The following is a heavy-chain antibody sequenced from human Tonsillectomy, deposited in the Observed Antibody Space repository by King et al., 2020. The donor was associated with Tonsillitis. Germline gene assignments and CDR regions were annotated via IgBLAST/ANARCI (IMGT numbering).Heavy chain of an antibody. J-gene: IGHJ4*02. CDR2: IYYSGST. CDR3: ARVSTIFGVVIDY. CDR1: GGSISSYY. V-gene: IGHV4-59*01. D-gene: IGHD3-3*01. Sequence: VQLQESGPGLVKPSETLSLTCTVSGGSISSYYWSWIRPPPGKGLAWIGYIYYSGSTNYNPSLKSRVTISVDTSKNQFSLKLSSVTAADTAVYYCARVSTIFGVVIDYWGQGTLVTVSS.